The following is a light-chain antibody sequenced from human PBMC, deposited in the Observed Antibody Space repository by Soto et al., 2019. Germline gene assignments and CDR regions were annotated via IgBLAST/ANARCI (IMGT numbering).Light chain of an antibody. CDR2: GNS. J-gene: IGLJ2*01. CDR1: SSNIGAGYD. Sequence: QSVLTQPPSVSGAPGQRVTISCTGSSSNIGAGYDVHWYQQLPGTAPKLLIYGNSNRPSGVPDRFSGSKSGTSASLAITGGQAEDEADYYCQCYDSSLSPVVFGGGTKLTVL. V-gene: IGLV1-40*01. CDR3: QCYDSSLSPVV.